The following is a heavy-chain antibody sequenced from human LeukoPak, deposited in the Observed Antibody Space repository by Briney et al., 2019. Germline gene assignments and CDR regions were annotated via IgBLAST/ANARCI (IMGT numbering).Heavy chain of an antibody. V-gene: IGHV1-2*02. J-gene: IGHJ4*02. CDR1: GYTFIGYY. CDR2: INPNSGDT. Sequence: ASVKVSCKASGYTFIGYYVHWVRQAPGQGLEWMGWINPNSGDTKYAQKFQGRVTMTRDTSITTAYMEISRLRSDDTAVYYCARRDDYGDFWGQGTLVTVSS. CDR3: ARRDDYGDF.